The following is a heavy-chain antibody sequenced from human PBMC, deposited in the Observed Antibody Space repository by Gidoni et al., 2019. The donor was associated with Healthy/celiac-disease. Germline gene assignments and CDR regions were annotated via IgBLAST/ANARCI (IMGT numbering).Heavy chain of an antibody. D-gene: IGHD6-6*01. Sequence: EVQLLESGGGLVQPGGSLRLSCAASGFTFSSYAMSWVRQAPGKGLEWVSAISGRGGSTYYADSVKGRFTISRDNSKNTLYLQMNSLRAEDTAVYYCAKGGKQLVNRRGLNAFDIWGQGTMVTVSS. CDR3: AKGGKQLVNRRGLNAFDI. CDR2: ISGRGGST. J-gene: IGHJ3*02. CDR1: GFTFSSYA. V-gene: IGHV3-23*01.